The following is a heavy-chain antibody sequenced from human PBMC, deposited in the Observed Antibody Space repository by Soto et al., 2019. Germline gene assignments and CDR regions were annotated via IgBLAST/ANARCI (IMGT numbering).Heavy chain of an antibody. CDR3: ARDRTSYYDSSGFHYFDY. D-gene: IGHD3-22*01. V-gene: IGHV1-3*01. CDR2: INAGNGNT. J-gene: IGHJ4*02. Sequence: ASVKVSCKASGYSFTSYAVHWVRQAPGQRLEWMGWINAGNGNTKYSQKFQGRVTFTRDTSASTVYMELSSLRSEDTAMYYCARDRTSYYDSSGFHYFDYWGQGTLVTVSS. CDR1: GYSFTSYA.